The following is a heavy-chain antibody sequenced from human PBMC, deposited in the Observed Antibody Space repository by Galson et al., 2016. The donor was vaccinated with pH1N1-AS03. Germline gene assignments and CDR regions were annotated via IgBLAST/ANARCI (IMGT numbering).Heavy chain of an antibody. J-gene: IGHJ6*04. CDR2: IYPGDSYT. CDR1: GYSFTNYW. Sequence: QSGAEVKKPGEYLKISCKGSGYSFTNYWIGWVRQMPGKGLEWMGLIYPGDSYTRSSPSFQGQVTISSDKSITTAYLQWSNLKASVTAMYYCARHRLSVTHSFSTRGIDVWGKGTTVTVSS. CDR3: ARHRLSVTHSFSTRGIDV. D-gene: IGHD5/OR15-5a*01. V-gene: IGHV5-51*01.